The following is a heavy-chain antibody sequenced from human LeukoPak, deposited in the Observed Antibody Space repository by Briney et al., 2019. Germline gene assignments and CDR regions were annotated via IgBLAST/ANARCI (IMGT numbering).Heavy chain of an antibody. V-gene: IGHV4-30-2*01. CDR2: IYHSGST. Sequence: SETLSLTCAVSGGSISSGGYSWSWIRQPPGKGLEWIGYIYHSGSTNYNPSLKSRVTISVDKSKNQFSLKLSSVTAADTAMYYCARGPRYDYVWGSYRYFDYWGQGTLVTVSS. J-gene: IGHJ4*02. CDR1: GGSISSGGYS. CDR3: ARGPRYDYVWGSYRYFDY. D-gene: IGHD3-16*02.